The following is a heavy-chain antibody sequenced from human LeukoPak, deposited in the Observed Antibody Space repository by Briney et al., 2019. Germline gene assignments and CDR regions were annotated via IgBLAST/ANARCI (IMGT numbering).Heavy chain of an antibody. Sequence: ASVKVSCKASGYTFTSYYMHWVRQAPGQGLEWMGIINPSGGSTSYVQKFQGRVTMTRDTSTSTVYMELSSLRSEDTAVYYCARDRGEGLIAAAGTMIDYWGQGTLVTVSS. D-gene: IGHD6-13*01. CDR1: GYTFTSYY. V-gene: IGHV1-46*01. J-gene: IGHJ4*02. CDR3: ARDRGEGLIAAAGTMIDY. CDR2: INPSGGST.